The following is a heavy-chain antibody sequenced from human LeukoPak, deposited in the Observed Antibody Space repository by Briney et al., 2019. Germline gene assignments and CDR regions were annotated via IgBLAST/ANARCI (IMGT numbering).Heavy chain of an antibody. CDR1: GGSISSGIYY. CDR2: VFYNGAT. CDR3: ARHRVAAPRGAFDI. Sequence: SETLSLTCIVSGGSISSGIYYWAWVRQPPGKGLEWIGTVFYNGATQYSPSLRSRVTISIDTSTNQFSLKLTSVTAADTAVYYCARHRVAAPRGAFDIWGQGTMVTVSS. D-gene: IGHD6-25*01. V-gene: IGHV4-39*01. J-gene: IGHJ3*02.